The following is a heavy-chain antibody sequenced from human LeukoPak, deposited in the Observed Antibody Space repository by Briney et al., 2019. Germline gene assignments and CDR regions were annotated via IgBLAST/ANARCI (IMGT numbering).Heavy chain of an antibody. D-gene: IGHD6-19*01. J-gene: IGHJ4*02. Sequence: GGSLRLSCAASGFTFSSYGMSWVRQAPGKGLEWVSAISGSGGSTYYADSVKGRFTISRDNSKNTLYLQMNSLRAEDTAVYYCAKVVYSSGWYKGYYFDYWGQGTLVTVSS. CDR2: ISGSGGST. V-gene: IGHV3-23*01. CDR1: GFTFSSYG. CDR3: AKVVYSSGWYKGYYFDY.